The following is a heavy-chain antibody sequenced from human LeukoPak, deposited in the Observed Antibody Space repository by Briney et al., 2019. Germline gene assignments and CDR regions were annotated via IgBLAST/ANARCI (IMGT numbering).Heavy chain of an antibody. CDR1: GGSISSYY. CDR3: ARHGYMSYCSSTSCHPFDY. CDR2: IYSSGST. Sequence: PSETLSLTCTVSGGSISSYYWSWVRQPAGKGLEWIGRIYSSGSTNYNPSLTNRVTMSVDTSKNEFSMKLSSVTAADTAVYYCARHGYMSYCSSTSCHPFDYWGQGTLVTVSS. V-gene: IGHV4-4*07. D-gene: IGHD2-2*01. J-gene: IGHJ4*02.